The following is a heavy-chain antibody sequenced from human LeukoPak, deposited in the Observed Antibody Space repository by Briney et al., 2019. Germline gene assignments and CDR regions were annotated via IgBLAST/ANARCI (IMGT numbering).Heavy chain of an antibody. CDR1: GFTFSSYS. CDR2: ISSSSSYI. CDR3: ARQRGYTYGYALDY. D-gene: IGHD5-18*01. V-gene: IGHV3-21*04. J-gene: IGHJ4*02. Sequence: GSLRLSCAASGFTFSSYSMNWVRQAPGKGLEWVSSISSSSSYIYYADSVKGRFTISRDNAKNSLYLQMNSLRVEDTAFYYCARQRGYTYGYALDYWGQGTLVTVSS.